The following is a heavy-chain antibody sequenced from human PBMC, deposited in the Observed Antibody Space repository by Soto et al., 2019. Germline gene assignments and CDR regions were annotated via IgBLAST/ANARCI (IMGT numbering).Heavy chain of an antibody. CDR3: AKGGEGVVAATDY. J-gene: IGHJ4*02. D-gene: IGHD2-15*01. CDR1: GFTFSSYA. Sequence: EVQLLESGGALVQPGGSLRLSCAASGFTFSSYAMSWVRQAPGKGLEWVSAISGSGGSTYYADSVKGRFTISRDNSQITLYLQMSSLRAEYTAVYYCAKGGEGVVAATDYWGQGSLVTVSS. CDR2: ISGSGGST. V-gene: IGHV3-23*01.